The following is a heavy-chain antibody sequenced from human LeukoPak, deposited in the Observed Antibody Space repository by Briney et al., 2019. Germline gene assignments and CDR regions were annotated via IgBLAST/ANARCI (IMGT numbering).Heavy chain of an antibody. J-gene: IGHJ4*02. CDR1: GFDFTTYA. V-gene: IGHV3-30*04. D-gene: IGHD3-22*01. CDR3: ASNYFDSSGYYWGFDY. CDR2: ISYDGSNE. Sequence: GGSLRLSCAASGFDFTTYAMHWVRQAPGKGLEWVAVISYDGSNEYYADSVKGRFTISRDNSKNTLYLQMNSLRAEDMAVYYCASNYFDSSGYYWGFDYWGQGTLVTVSS.